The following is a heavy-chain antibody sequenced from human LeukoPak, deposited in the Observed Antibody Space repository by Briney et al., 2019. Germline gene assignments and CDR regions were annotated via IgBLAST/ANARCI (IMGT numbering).Heavy chain of an antibody. D-gene: IGHD2-15*01. Sequence: GASVKVSCKASGYIFTGYYMHWVRQAPGQGLEWMGWINPNSGDTNYAQKFQGRVTMTRDTSISTAYMELSRLRSDDTAVYYCARDDGYCSGGSCLFDYWGQGTLVTVSS. V-gene: IGHV1-2*02. CDR3: ARDDGYCSGGSCLFDY. CDR2: INPNSGDT. CDR1: GYIFTGYY. J-gene: IGHJ4*02.